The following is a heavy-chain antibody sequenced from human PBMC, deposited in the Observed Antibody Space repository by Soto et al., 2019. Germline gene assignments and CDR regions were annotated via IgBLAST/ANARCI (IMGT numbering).Heavy chain of an antibody. Sequence: SETLSLTCTVSGGSISSYYWSWIRQPPGKGLEWIGYIYYSGSTNYNPSLKSRVTISVDTSKNQFSLKLSSVTAADTAVYYCARAGSSWYEDYYYGMDVCGQGTTVTVYS. CDR1: GGSISSYY. D-gene: IGHD6-13*01. J-gene: IGHJ6*02. V-gene: IGHV4-59*01. CDR3: ARAGSSWYEDYYYGMDV. CDR2: IYYSGST.